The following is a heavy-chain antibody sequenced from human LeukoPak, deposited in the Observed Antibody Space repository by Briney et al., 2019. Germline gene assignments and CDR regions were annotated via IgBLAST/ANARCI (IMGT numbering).Heavy chain of an antibody. CDR2: ISSSSSYI. D-gene: IGHD3-22*01. V-gene: IGHV3-21*01. Sequence: GGSLRLSCAASGFTFSSYSMNWVRQAPGKGLEWVSSISSSSSYIYYADSVKGRFTISRDNARNSPYLQMNSLRAEDTAVYYCARGRVDFYYDSSGYSLPFDYWGQGTLVTVSS. CDR1: GFTFSSYS. J-gene: IGHJ4*02. CDR3: ARGRVDFYYDSSGYSLPFDY.